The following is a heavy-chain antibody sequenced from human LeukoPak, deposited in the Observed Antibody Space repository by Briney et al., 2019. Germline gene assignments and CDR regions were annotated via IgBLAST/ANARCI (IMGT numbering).Heavy chain of an antibody. CDR2: ISAYNGNT. CDR3: ARVDDSSGYSYYFDY. D-gene: IGHD3-22*01. V-gene: IGHV1-18*01. Sequence: ASVKVSCKASGYTFTSYGISWVRQAPGQGLEWMGWISAYNGNTNYAQKLQGRVTMTTDTSTSTAYMELRSLRSDDTAVYHCARVDDSSGYSYYFDYWGQGTLVTVSS. J-gene: IGHJ4*02. CDR1: GYTFTSYG.